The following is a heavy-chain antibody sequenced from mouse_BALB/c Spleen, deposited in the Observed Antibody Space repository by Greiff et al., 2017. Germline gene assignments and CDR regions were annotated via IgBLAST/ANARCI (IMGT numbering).Heavy chain of an antibody. CDR1: GFAFSSYD. D-gene: IGHD1-3*01. J-gene: IGHJ4*01. Sequence: EVKVEESGGGLVKPGGSLKLSCAASGFAFSSYDMSWVRQTPEKRLEWVAYISSGGGSTYYPDTVKGRFTISRDNAKNTLYLQMSSLKSEDTAMYYCARQGGKGAMDYWGQGTSVTVSS. CDR3: ARQGGKGAMDY. V-gene: IGHV5-12-1*01. CDR2: ISSGGGST.